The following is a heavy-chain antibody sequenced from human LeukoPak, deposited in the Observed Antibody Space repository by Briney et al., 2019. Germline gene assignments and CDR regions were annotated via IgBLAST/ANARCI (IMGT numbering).Heavy chain of an antibody. D-gene: IGHD2-2*01. Sequence: GRSLRLSCAASGFTFSSYGMHWVRQAPGKGLEWVAVIWYDGSNKYYADSVKGRFTISRDNSKNTLYLQMNSLRAEDTAVYYCARGGEFQLLSPLYYYYGMDVWGKGTTVTVSS. J-gene: IGHJ6*04. CDR2: IWYDGSNK. CDR3: ARGGEFQLLSPLYYYYGMDV. CDR1: GFTFSSYG. V-gene: IGHV3-33*08.